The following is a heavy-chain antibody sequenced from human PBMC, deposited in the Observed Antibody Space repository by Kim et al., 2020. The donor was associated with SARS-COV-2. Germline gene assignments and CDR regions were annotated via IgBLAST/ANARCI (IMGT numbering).Heavy chain of an antibody. CDR3: AGWRFGELLSQGGRYFDY. CDR2: IYYSGST. V-gene: IGHV4-39*01. Sequence: SETLSLTCTVSGCSISSSSYYWGWIRQPPGKGLEWIGSIYYSGSTYYNPSLKSRVTISVDTSKNQFSRKLSSVTAADTAVYYCAGWRFGELLSQGGRYFDYWGQGTLVTVSS. CDR1: GCSISSSSYY. D-gene: IGHD3-10*01. J-gene: IGHJ4*02.